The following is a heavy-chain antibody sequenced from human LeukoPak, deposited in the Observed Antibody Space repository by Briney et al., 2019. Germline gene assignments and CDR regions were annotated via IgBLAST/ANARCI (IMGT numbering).Heavy chain of an antibody. CDR2: IHYGGSI. Sequence: NPSETLSLTCTVSGGSISSYYWSWIRQTPENGLEWIAYIHYGGSINYNPSLRSRATISLDTSRNQVSLTLTSVTGADTGVYYCARRASGSYPDYFDFWGQGTPVIVSS. J-gene: IGHJ4*02. V-gene: IGHV4-59*08. CDR1: GGSISSYY. D-gene: IGHD1-26*01. CDR3: ARRASGSYPDYFDF.